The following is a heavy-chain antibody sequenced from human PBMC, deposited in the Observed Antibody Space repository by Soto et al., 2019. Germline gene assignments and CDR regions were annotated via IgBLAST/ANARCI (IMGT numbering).Heavy chain of an antibody. CDR1: GGSFTSNNW. Sequence: QVQLQESGPGLVKPSGTLSLTCAVSGGSFTSNNWWTWVSQPPGQGLEWIGDIYRTGSTNYHPSLKSRITIALDKYENQSSLKGTALTAADTAVYYCASRDPGTSVDYWGQGTLVTVSS. D-gene: IGHD1-7*01. CDR3: ASRDPGTSVDY. J-gene: IGHJ4*02. CDR2: IYRTGST. V-gene: IGHV4-4*02.